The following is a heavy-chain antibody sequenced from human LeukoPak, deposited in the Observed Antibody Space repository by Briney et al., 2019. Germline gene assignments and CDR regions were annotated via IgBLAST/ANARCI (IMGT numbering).Heavy chain of an antibody. Sequence: PVKVSCKASGGTFSSYAISWVRQAPGQGLEWMGGIIPIFGTANYAQKFQGRVTITTDESTSTAYMELSSLRSEDTAVYYCARVRASQRAWFDPWGQGTLVTVSS. CDR1: GGTFSSYA. V-gene: IGHV1-69*05. CDR2: IIPIFGTA. J-gene: IGHJ5*02. CDR3: ARVRASQRAWFDP.